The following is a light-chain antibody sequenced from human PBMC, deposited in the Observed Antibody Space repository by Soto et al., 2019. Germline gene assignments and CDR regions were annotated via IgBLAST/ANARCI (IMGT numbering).Light chain of an antibody. V-gene: IGLV2-14*01. CDR2: EVS. Sequence: QSALTQPASVSGSPGQSITISCTGTSSDVGGYKYVSWYQQHPGKAPKLMIYEVSNRPSGVSNRFSGSKSGNTASLTISGLQAEVEADYYCSSYTSSSTPHVVFGGGTKLTVL. CDR3: SSYTSSSTPHVV. CDR1: SSDVGGYKY. J-gene: IGLJ2*01.